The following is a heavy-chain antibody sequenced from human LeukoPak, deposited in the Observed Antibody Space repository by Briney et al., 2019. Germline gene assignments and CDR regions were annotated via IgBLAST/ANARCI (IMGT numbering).Heavy chain of an antibody. J-gene: IGHJ4*02. V-gene: IGHV3-74*01. CDR3: WVPATAGEADY. CDR2: INSDGTIT. Sequence: GGSLRLSCAASGFTFSSYVMHWVRQAPGMGLVWVSRINSDGTITNYADSVKGRFTISRDNVKSTLYLQMNSLTAEDTAVYYCWVPATAGEADYWGQGTLVTVSS. D-gene: IGHD3-16*01. CDR1: GFTFSSYV.